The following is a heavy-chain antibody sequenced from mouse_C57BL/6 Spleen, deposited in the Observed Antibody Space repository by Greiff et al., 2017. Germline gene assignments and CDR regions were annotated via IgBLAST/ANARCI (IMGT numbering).Heavy chain of an antibody. CDR1: DSEVFPIAY. Sequence: VKLQQSGSELRSPGSSVKLSCKDFDSEVFPIAYMSWVRQKPGHGFEWIGGILPSIGRTIYGEKFEDKATLDADTLSNTAYLELNSLTSEDSAIYYCARNYGSSFYYFDYWGQGTTLTVSS. J-gene: IGHJ2*01. CDR3: ARNYGSSFYYFDY. V-gene: IGHV15-2*01. D-gene: IGHD1-1*01. CDR2: ILPSIGRT.